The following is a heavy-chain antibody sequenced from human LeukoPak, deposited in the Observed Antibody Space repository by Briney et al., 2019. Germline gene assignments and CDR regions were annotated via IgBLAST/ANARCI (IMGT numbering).Heavy chain of an antibody. D-gene: IGHD3-10*01. Sequence: PSQTLSLTCAVSGGSISSGGHSWSWIRQPPGKGLEWIGYIYHSGSTYYNPSLKSRVTISVDRSKNQFSLKLSSVTAADTAVYYCARGRGSGSYYNGPRYDYWGQGTLVTVSS. V-gene: IGHV4-30-2*01. CDR1: GGSISSGGHS. CDR3: ARGRGSGSYYNGPRYDY. J-gene: IGHJ4*02. CDR2: IYHSGST.